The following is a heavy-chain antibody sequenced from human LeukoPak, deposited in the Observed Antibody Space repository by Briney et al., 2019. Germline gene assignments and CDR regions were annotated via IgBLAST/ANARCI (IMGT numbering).Heavy chain of an antibody. Sequence: PSETLSLTCTVSGGSISSHYWSWIRQPPGKGLEWIGYIYYSGSTNYNPSLKSRVTISVDTSKNQFSPKLSSVTAADTAVYYCARSYSGSCGVYYYYMDVWGKGTTVTVSS. CDR1: GGSISSHY. J-gene: IGHJ6*03. D-gene: IGHD1-26*01. V-gene: IGHV4-59*11. CDR3: ARSYSGSCGVYYYYMDV. CDR2: IYYSGST.